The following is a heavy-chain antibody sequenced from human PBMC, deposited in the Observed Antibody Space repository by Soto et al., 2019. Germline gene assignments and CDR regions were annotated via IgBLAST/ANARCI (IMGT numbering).Heavy chain of an antibody. J-gene: IGHJ2*01. CDR2: MNPYSNNA. V-gene: IGHV1-8*01. CDR1: GYTFTNYD. Sequence: QAQLVQSGTEVKKPGASVKVSCQASGYTFTNYDIFWMRQATGEGLEWMGWMNPYSNNAGYAEKFQGRVTMTRDTYTSTAYMELSGLTSEDTAVYYCARGASYYYDKHGDYRNWYFDLWGRGTLLRVSS. CDR3: ARGASYYYDKHGDYRNWYFDL. D-gene: IGHD3-22*01.